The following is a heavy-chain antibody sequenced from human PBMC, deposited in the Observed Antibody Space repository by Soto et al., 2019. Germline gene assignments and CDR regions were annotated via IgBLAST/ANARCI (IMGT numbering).Heavy chain of an antibody. CDR2: IRSKAYGGTT. CDR1: GFTFGDYA. CDR3: SSSSDYYYYGMDV. D-gene: IGHD6-6*01. Sequence: QPGGSLRLSCTASGFTFGDYAMSWFRQAPGKGLEWVGFIRSKAYGGTTEYAASVKGRFTISRDDSKSIAYLQMNSLKTEDTAVYYCSSSSDYYYYGMDVWGQGITVTVS. V-gene: IGHV3-49*03. J-gene: IGHJ6*02.